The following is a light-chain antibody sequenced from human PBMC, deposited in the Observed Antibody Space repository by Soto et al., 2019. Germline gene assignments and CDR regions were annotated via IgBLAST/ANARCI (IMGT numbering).Light chain of an antibody. CDR2: DAS. CDR3: QQYNSYSPA. Sequence: DIQITQSPSTLSASVGDRVTIPCRASQSISSWLAWYQQKPGKAPKLLIYDASSLESGVPSRFRGSGSGTEFTLTISRLQPDDFSTYYCQQYNSYSPAFGQGTKVDIK. CDR1: QSISSW. V-gene: IGKV1-5*01. J-gene: IGKJ1*01.